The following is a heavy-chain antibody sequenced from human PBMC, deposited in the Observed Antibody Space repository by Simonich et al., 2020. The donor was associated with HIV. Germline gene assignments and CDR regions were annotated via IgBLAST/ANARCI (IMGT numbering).Heavy chain of an antibody. V-gene: IGHV4-34*01. CDR3: ARLTAAGGSNQLDY. J-gene: IGHJ4*02. CDR2: INHSGST. Sequence: QVQLQEWGAGLLKPSETLSLTCAVYGGSFSGYYWNWIRQPPGKRLEWIGEINHSGSTNYNPSLKSRVTVAEDTAKSQFSLKLRSVTAADTAVYYCARLTAAGGSNQLDYWGQGTLVTVSS. D-gene: IGHD6-13*01. CDR1: GGSFSGYY.